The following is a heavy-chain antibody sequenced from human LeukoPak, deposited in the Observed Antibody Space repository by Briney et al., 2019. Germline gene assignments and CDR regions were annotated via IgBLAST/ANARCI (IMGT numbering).Heavy chain of an antibody. Sequence: SETLSLTCTVSDGSISSSSYYWGWIRQPPGKGLEWIGSIYYSGSTYYNPSLKSRVTISVDTSKNQFSLKLSSVTAADTAVYYCARHGIAAAGRKVPYYFDYWGQGTLVTVSS. CDR3: ARHGIAAAGRKVPYYFDY. J-gene: IGHJ4*02. D-gene: IGHD6-13*01. V-gene: IGHV4-39*01. CDR2: IYYSGST. CDR1: DGSISSSSYY.